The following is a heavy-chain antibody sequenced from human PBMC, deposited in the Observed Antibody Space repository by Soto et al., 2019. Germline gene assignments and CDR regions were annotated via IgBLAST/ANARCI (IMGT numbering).Heavy chain of an antibody. CDR1: GFTFSRYA. J-gene: IGHJ4*02. D-gene: IGHD4-17*01. CDR2: LWSDGSNV. V-gene: IGHV3-33*01. Sequence: QVQLVESGGGVVQPGTSLRLSCATSGFTFSRYAMHWVRQAPGKGLEWVAILWSDGSNVHYGDSVKGRFTISRDNSKNTLYLQMNDLRVEDTAVSSCARDFIDYGDSGGFDQWGQGTLVTVSS. CDR3: ARDFIDYGDSGGFDQ.